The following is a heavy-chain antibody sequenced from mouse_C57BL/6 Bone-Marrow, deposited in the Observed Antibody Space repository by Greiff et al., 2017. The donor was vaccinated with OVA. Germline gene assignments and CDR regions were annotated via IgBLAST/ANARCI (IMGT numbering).Heavy chain of an antibody. V-gene: IGHV1-7*01. Sequence: QVQLQQSGAELAKPGASVKLSCKASGYTFTSYWMHWVKQRPGQGLEWIGYINPSSGYTKYNQKFKDKATLTADKSSSTAMQLGSLTYEDSAVYYCARKAAQATPAGFAYWGQGTLVTVSA. J-gene: IGHJ3*01. CDR3: ARKAAQATPAGFAY. CDR2: INPSSGYT. D-gene: IGHD3-2*02. CDR1: GYTFTSYW.